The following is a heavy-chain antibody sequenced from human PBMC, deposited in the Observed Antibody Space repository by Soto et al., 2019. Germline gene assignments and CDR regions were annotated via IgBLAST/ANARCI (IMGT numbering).Heavy chain of an antibody. J-gene: IGHJ6*02. Sequence: EVQLVESGGGLVQPGGSLRLSCEASGFTFSSYWMSWVRQAPGKGLEWVANIKHDGSDKYYVGSVKGRFTISRDNAKNSLYLQMNSLRDEDTAVYSCAREVPAAPSRGPYYYGMDVWGHGTTFTVSS. V-gene: IGHV3-7*01. D-gene: IGHD2-2*01. CDR2: IKHDGSDK. CDR1: GFTFSSYW. CDR3: AREVPAAPSRGPYYYGMDV.